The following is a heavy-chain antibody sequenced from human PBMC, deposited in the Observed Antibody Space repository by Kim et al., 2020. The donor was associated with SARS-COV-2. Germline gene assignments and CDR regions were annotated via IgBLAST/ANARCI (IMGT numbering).Heavy chain of an antibody. Sequence: YTSVRTNYNPSRQSRVTMSVDMSKNQFSLKLSSVTAADTAVYYCASALGHWGQGTLVTVSS. CDR2: YTSVRT. D-gene: IGHD3-16*02. J-gene: IGHJ4*02. V-gene: IGHV4-4*07. CDR3: ASALGH.